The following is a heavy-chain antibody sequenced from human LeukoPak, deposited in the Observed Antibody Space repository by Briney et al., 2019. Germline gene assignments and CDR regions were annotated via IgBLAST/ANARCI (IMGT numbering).Heavy chain of an antibody. Sequence: SETLSLTCTVSGGSISSYYWSWIRQPPGKGLEWIGYIYYSGSTNYNPSLKSRVTISVDTSKNQFSLNLRSVTAAVTAVYYCARDRAAGTLDFWGQGTLVTVSS. V-gene: IGHV4-59*01. CDR2: IYYSGST. D-gene: IGHD6-13*01. J-gene: IGHJ4*02. CDR3: ARDRAAGTLDF. CDR1: GGSISSYY.